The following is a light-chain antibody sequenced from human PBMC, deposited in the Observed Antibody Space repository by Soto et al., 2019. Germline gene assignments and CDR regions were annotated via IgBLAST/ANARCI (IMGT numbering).Light chain of an antibody. J-gene: IGKJ2*01. V-gene: IGKV3-15*01. Sequence: EIVMTQSPATLSVSPGERATLSCRASQSVSSNLAWYQHKPGQAPRLLIYGASTRATGIPARFSGSGSGTEFTLTLGSLQSEDFAVYYCQQYNNWPMYTFGQGTKLEIK. CDR1: QSVSSN. CDR2: GAS. CDR3: QQYNNWPMYT.